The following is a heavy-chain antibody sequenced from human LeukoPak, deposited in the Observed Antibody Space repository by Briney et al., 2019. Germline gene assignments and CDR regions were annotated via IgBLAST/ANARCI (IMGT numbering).Heavy chain of an antibody. V-gene: IGHV3-23*01. J-gene: IGHJ4*02. CDR2: IGDSGVPT. CDR1: QFTITTYA. Sequence: GGSLRVSCAASQFTITTYAMSWVRQAPGRGLEWVSCIGDSGVPTYYADSVKGRFTISRDNSQNTLYLQMHSLGADDTAVYYCAKVAKWTYFLCWGEGTLVTVSS. CDR3: AKVAKWTYFLC. D-gene: IGHD1-26*01.